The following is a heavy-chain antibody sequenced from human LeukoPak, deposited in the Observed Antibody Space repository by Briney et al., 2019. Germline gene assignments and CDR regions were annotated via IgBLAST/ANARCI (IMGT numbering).Heavy chain of an antibody. CDR2: IYYSGST. D-gene: IGHD1-26*01. CDR3: ARRASWFQH. Sequence: PLETLSLTCTVSGGSISSSSYYWGWIRQPPGKGLEWIGSIYYSGSTYYNPSLKSRVTISVDTSKNQFSLKLSSVTAADTAVYYCARRASWFQHWGQGTLVTVSS. V-gene: IGHV4-39*01. J-gene: IGHJ5*02. CDR1: GGSISSSSYY.